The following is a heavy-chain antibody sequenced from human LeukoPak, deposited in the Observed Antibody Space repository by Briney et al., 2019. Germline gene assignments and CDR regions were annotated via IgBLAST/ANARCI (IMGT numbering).Heavy chain of an antibody. Sequence: GGSLRLSCAASGFTFSSYAMSWVRQAPGKGLEWVSAISGSGGSTYYADSVKGRFTISRDNAKNSLYLQMNSLRAEDTALYYCARGIAVAGSWYYFDYWGQGTLVTVSS. CDR3: ARGIAVAGSWYYFDY. CDR2: ISGSGGST. V-gene: IGHV3-23*01. J-gene: IGHJ4*02. CDR1: GFTFSSYA. D-gene: IGHD6-19*01.